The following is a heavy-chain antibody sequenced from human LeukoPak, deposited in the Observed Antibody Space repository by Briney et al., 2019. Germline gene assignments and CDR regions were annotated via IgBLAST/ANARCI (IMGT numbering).Heavy chain of an antibody. CDR3: AKGIYDYVWGSAPDY. CDR2: ISGSGSGI. Sequence: GGSLRPSCAASGITFNTYAMAWVRQAPGKGLEWVSSISGSGSGIFYADSVKGRFTISRDNSDSTLYLQLSRLRAEDTALYYCAKGIYDYVWGSAPDYWGRGTLVTVSS. CDR1: GITFNTYA. J-gene: IGHJ4*02. D-gene: IGHD3-16*01. V-gene: IGHV3-23*01.